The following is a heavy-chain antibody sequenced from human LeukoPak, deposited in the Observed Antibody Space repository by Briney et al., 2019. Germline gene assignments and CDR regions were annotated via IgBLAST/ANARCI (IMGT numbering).Heavy chain of an antibody. CDR3: ARAGTNRKWGY. Sequence: SETLSLTCAVYGGSFSGYYWSWIRQPPGKGLEWIGEINHTGSTNSNPSLKSRVTISVDTSKNQFSLKLSSVTAADTAVYYCARAGTNRKWGYWGQGTLVTVSS. CDR1: GGSFSGYY. CDR2: INHTGST. J-gene: IGHJ4*02. V-gene: IGHV4-34*01. D-gene: IGHD3-16*01.